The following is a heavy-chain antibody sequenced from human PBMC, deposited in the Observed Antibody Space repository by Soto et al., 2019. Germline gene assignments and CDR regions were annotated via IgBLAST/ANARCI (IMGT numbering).Heavy chain of an antibody. Sequence: EVQLVESGGGLVKPGGSLRLSCAASGFTFIGYTMNWVRQAPGKGLEWVSSITSSSSYIFYADSVKGRFTISRDNAKNSLFLQMNSLRAEDTAVYFCARVAGEHRDYWGQGTLVPVSS. J-gene: IGHJ4*02. CDR2: ITSSSSYI. CDR3: ARVAGEHRDY. CDR1: GFTFIGYT. V-gene: IGHV3-21*01. D-gene: IGHD7-27*01.